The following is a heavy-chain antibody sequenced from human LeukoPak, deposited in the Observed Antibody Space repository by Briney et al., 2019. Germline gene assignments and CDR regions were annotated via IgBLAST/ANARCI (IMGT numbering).Heavy chain of an antibody. J-gene: IGHJ4*02. CDR2: INHSGST. Sequence: KASETLSLTCAVYGGSFSGYYWSWIRQPPGKGLEWIGEINHSGSTNYNPSLKSRVTISVDTSKNQFSLKLSSVTAADTAVYYCATRVYDSSGYYLDYWGQGTLVTVSS. CDR1: GGSFSGYY. CDR3: ATRVYDSSGYYLDY. V-gene: IGHV4-34*01. D-gene: IGHD3-22*01.